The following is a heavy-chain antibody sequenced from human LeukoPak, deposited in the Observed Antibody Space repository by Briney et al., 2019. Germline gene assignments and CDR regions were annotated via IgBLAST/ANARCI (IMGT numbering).Heavy chain of an antibody. J-gene: IGHJ6*02. CDR2: ISRNGGST. D-gene: IGHD2-2*02. V-gene: IGHV3-64*01. Sequence: GGSLRLSCAASGFTFSNYAMYWVRQAPGKGLEYVSAISRNGGSTYYVNSVKGRFTISRDNSNTTLYLQMGSHSAEDMGVYYCARDLYPYPRYGMDVWGQGPTVTVSS. CDR1: GFTFSNYA. CDR3: ARDLYPYPRYGMDV.